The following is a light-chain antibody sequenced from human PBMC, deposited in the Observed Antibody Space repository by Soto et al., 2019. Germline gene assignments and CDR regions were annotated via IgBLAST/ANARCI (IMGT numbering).Light chain of an antibody. CDR1: QSISIY. CDR2: DAS. V-gene: IGKV3-11*01. CDR3: QQRVTWPPLT. Sequence: EVVLTQSPATLSLSPGERATLSCRASQSISIYLAWYQQKPGQAPRLLIYDASNRATGIPARFSGSGSGTEVTLTISSLEPEDFAVYYCQQRVTWPPLTFGGGTKVEIK. J-gene: IGKJ4*01.